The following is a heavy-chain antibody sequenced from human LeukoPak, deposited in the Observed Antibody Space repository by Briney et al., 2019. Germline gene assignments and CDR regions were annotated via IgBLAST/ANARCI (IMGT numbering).Heavy chain of an antibody. J-gene: IGHJ4*02. D-gene: IGHD6-19*01. CDR2: ISSSSSYI. CDR3: ARVRVAALFFFDY. CDR1: GFTFSSYS. Sequence: GGSLRLSCAASGFTFSSYSMNWVCQAPGKGLEWVSSISSSSSYIYYADSVKGRFTISRDNAKNSLYLQMNSLRAEDTAVYYCARVRVAALFFFDYWGQGTLVTVSS. V-gene: IGHV3-21*01.